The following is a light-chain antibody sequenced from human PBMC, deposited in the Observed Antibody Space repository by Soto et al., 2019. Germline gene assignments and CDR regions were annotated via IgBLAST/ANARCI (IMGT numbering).Light chain of an antibody. J-gene: IGLJ1*01. CDR3: ASYTTSGADV. CDR1: SSDVGGYSY. V-gene: IGLV2-14*01. CDR2: DVS. Sequence: QSVLTQPASVSGSPGQSIAISCTGTSSDVGGYSYVSWYQQQPGKAPKLVISDVSNRPSGVSDRFSGSKSGNTASLTISGLQTEDEADYYCASYTTSGADVFGTGTKLTVL.